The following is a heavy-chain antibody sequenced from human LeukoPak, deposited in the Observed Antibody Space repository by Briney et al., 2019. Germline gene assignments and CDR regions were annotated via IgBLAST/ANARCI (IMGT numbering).Heavy chain of an antibody. CDR1: GFTFSSYA. D-gene: IGHD4-11*01. Sequence: GGSLRLSCAASGFTFSSYAMHWVRQAPGKGLEWVANIKQDGSDKYYVDSVKGRFTVSRDNAKNSLYLQMNSLRAEDTSLYYCARVGTTSPPVSDYWGRGTLVTVSS. CDR2: IKQDGSDK. CDR3: ARVGTTSPPVSDY. J-gene: IGHJ4*02. V-gene: IGHV3-7*01.